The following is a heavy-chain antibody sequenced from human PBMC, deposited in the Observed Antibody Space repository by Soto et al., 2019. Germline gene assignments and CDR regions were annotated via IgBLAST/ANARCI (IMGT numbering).Heavy chain of an antibody. D-gene: IGHD3-10*01. CDR3: GRDWVWFGAHPIDN. Sequence: QVQVVESGGGVVQPGRSLRLSCAASGFTFSNYGMHWVRQAPGKGLDWVAVISYDGSIEYYSESVKGRFTMSRDNSENTVYLQMTSLRTEATAVYFCGRDWVWFGAHPIDNWGQGTLVTVSS. CDR2: ISYDGSIE. V-gene: IGHV3-30*03. CDR1: GFTFSNYG. J-gene: IGHJ4*02.